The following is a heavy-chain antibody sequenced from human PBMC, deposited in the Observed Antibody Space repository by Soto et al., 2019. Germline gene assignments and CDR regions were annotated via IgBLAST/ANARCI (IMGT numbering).Heavy chain of an antibody. CDR2: IFAGGTT. CDR3: AGDSTDGDFVDAFDV. Sequence: ELQLVESGGGLVQPGGSLRLSCAASGFTVSGHYVNWVRQAPGKGLEWVAVIFAGGTTYSADSVEGRFTISRDISKNPVSLEMNSLRVEDTAVYYCAGDSTDGDFVDAFDVWGQGTMVTVSS. V-gene: IGHV3-66*01. D-gene: IGHD4-17*01. J-gene: IGHJ3*01. CDR1: GFTVSGHY.